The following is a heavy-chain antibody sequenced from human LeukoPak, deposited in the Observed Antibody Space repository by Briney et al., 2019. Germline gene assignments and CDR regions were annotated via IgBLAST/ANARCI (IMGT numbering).Heavy chain of an antibody. Sequence: SETLSLTCTVSGGTISSGGYYWSWIRQRPGKGLEWIGYIYYSGSSYYNPSLNSRATITVDTTNNQFTLKLSSVTAAGTDVYFCARGSRYAYYEFWSGYPNWFHPWPQGTVVRVP. J-gene: IGHJ5*02. CDR3: ARGSRYAYYEFWSGYPNWFHP. D-gene: IGHD3-3*01. CDR1: GGTISSGGYY. V-gene: IGHV4-31*03. CDR2: IYYSGSS.